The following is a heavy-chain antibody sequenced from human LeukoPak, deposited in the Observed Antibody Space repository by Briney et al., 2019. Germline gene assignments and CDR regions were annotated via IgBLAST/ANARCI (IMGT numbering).Heavy chain of an antibody. CDR2: SRDKPNSYTT. D-gene: IGHD1-7*01. CDR3: TRVGVRELPGRAFDI. CDR1: GFTFSDHY. J-gene: IGHJ3*02. Sequence: GGSLRLSCAASGFTFSDHYMDWVRQAPGKGLEWVGRSRDKPNSYTTEYAASVKGRLTISRDHSKNSLYLQMNSLKTEDTAVYYCTRVGVRELPGRAFDIWGQGTMVTVSS. V-gene: IGHV3-72*01.